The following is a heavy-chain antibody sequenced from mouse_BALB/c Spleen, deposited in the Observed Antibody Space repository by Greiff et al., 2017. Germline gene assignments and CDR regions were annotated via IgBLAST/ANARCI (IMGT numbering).Heavy chain of an antibody. V-gene: IGHV3-2*02. D-gene: IGHD1-1*01. CDR3: AHYYGTPFAY. Sequence: DVQLQESGPGLVKPSQSLSLTCTVTGYSITSDYAWNWIRQFPGNKLEWMGYISYSGSTSYNPSLKSRISITRDTSKNQFFLQLNSVTTEDTATYYCAHYYGTPFAYWGQGTLVTVSA. CDR2: ISYSGST. CDR1: GYSITSDYA. J-gene: IGHJ3*01.